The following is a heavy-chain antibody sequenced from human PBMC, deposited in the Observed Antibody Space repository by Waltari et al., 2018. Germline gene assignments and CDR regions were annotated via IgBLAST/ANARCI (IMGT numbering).Heavy chain of an antibody. CDR3: ARDPHYSNFDY. J-gene: IGHJ4*02. CDR2: IKDDGSEK. V-gene: IGHV3-7*01. Sequence: EVHLVESGGGLVQPGGSLRLPCAASGFHFSTYWMTWVRQAPGKGLEWLANIKDDGSEKNYVDSVKGRFTISRDNAKNSLYLQMNSLRAEDTAVYYCARDPHYSNFDYWGQGTLVTVSS. D-gene: IGHD4-4*01. CDR1: GFHFSTYW.